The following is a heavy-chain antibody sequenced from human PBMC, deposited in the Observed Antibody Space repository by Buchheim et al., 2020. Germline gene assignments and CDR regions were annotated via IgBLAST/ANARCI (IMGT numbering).Heavy chain of an antibody. CDR2: MNPNSGNT. Sequence: QVQLVQSGAEVKKPGASVKVSCKASGYTFTNYGISWVRQAPGQGLEWMGWMNPNSGNTGYAQKFQGRVTMTRNTSISTAYMELSSLRSEDTAVYYCARVHLRSGSYSFLLRYWGQGTL. J-gene: IGHJ4*02. V-gene: IGHV1-8*02. CDR3: ARVHLRSGSYSFLLRY. D-gene: IGHD1-26*01. CDR1: GYTFTNYG.